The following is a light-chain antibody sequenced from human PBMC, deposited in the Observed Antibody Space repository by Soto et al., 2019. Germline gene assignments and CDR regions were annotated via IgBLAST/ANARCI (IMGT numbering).Light chain of an antibody. V-gene: IGKV3-11*01. CDR1: QSVSIN. CDR3: QQRNSWPPTFT. Sequence: EIVMTQSPATLSVSPGERATLSCRAVQSVSINLAWYQQKPGQAPRLLIYDTSIRATGIPARFSGSGSGTDFTLTISSLEPEDFAVYYCQQRNSWPPTFTFGQGTRLEIK. CDR2: DTS. J-gene: IGKJ5*01.